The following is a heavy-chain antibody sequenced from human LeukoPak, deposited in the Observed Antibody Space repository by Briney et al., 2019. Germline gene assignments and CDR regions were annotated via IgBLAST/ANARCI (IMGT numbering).Heavy chain of an antibody. D-gene: IGHD1-26*01. CDR1: GFTFSSYA. CDR3: AREPSGRYDGFDI. Sequence: GGSLRLSCAASGFTFSSYAMHWVRQAPGKGLEWVAVISYDGSNKYYADSVKGRFTMSRDNAKNSLYLQMNSLRAEDTAVYYCAREPSGRYDGFDIWGQGTMVTVSS. V-gene: IGHV3-30*04. J-gene: IGHJ3*02. CDR2: ISYDGSNK.